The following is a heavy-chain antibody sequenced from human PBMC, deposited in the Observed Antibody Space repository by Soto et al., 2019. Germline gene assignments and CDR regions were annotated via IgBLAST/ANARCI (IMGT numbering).Heavy chain of an antibody. D-gene: IGHD3-16*01. Sequence: QVQLVQSGDEVKKPGASVKVSCKASGYIFVNYGIAWVRQAPGQGLEWMGWISPYTVNTHSATKVQGRLTMTPETSTSTAYMDLGSLTSDDTAVYYCVMVDNYVTPTPQDVWGQGTTVTVSS. V-gene: IGHV1-18*01. CDR3: VMVDNYVTPTPQDV. J-gene: IGHJ6*02. CDR2: ISPYTVNT. CDR1: GYIFVNYG.